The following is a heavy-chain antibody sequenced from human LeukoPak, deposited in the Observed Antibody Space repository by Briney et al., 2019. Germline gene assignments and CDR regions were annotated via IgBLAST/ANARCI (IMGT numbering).Heavy chain of an antibody. Sequence: PSETLSLTCTVSGASINRGSYYWSWIRQPAGKGLEWIGHIYISGSTNYNPSLKSRVTISVDTSKNQFSLKLNSVTAADTAVYYCARGGTSFGEFNYWGQGTLVTVSS. CDR1: GASINRGSYY. V-gene: IGHV4-61*09. J-gene: IGHJ4*02. D-gene: IGHD3-10*01. CDR2: IYISGST. CDR3: ARGGTSFGEFNY.